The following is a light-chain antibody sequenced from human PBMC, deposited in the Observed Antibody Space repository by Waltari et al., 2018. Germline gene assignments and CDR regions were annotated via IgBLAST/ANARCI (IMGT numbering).Light chain of an antibody. CDR1: DIGGRS. J-gene: IGLJ2*01. Sequence: SYILTQPPSVSVAPGQAASITCGGADIGGRSVLWDQQRPGQAPILIVFDDSDRPSGIPERFSGSRSGSTATLTLSGVEAGDEADYFCHLWDGLLDHVVFGGGTKLTVL. CDR3: HLWDGLLDHVV. CDR2: DDS. V-gene: IGLV3-21*02.